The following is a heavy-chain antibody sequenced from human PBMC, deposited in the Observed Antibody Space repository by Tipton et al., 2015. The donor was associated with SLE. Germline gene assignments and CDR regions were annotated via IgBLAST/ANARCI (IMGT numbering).Heavy chain of an antibody. CDR1: GDSITSGSYF. CDR2: TYVSGAT. CDR3: ARVGRHQWLVEGYWFDP. D-gene: IGHD6-19*01. Sequence: TLSLTCTVSGDSITSGSYFWSWVRHPAGKGLEWIGGTYVSGATHYSPSFESRATISIDTSKNEFSLNLRSLTAADTAVYYCARVGRHQWLVEGYWFDPWGQGTLATVSS. V-gene: IGHV4-61*02. J-gene: IGHJ5*02.